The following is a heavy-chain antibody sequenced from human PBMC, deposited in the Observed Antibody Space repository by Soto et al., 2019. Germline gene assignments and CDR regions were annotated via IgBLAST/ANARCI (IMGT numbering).Heavy chain of an antibody. CDR3: ARVGHQNYDFWSGYSRVDP. V-gene: IGHV3-21*01. J-gene: IGHJ5*02. CDR2: ISSSSSYI. D-gene: IGHD3-3*01. Sequence: GGSLRLSCAASGFTFSSYSMNWVRQAPGKGLEWVSSISSSSSYIYYADSVKGRFTISRDNAKISLYLQMNSLRAEDTAVYYCARVGHQNYDFWSGYSRVDPWGQGTLVTVS. CDR1: GFTFSSYS.